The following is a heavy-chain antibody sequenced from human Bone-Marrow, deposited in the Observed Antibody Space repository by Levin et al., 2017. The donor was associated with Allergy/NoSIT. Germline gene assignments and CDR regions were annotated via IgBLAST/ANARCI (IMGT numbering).Heavy chain of an antibody. CDR2: ISSSGDTT. CDR1: GFNFSEHY. CDR3: ARFRTRLTSLGVGKLDI. Sequence: PGGSLRLSCAASGFNFSEHYMSWIRQAPGKGLEWLSYISSSGDTTDYADSMEGRFTISRDNAKNLLYLQMNSLRVEDTAVYYCARFRTRLTSLGVGKLDIWGQGTMVTVSS. D-gene: IGHD3-3*01. J-gene: IGHJ3*02. V-gene: IGHV3-11*01.